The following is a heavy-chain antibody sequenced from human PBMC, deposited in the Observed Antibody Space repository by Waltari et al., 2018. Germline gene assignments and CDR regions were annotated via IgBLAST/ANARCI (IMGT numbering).Heavy chain of an antibody. Sequence: EVQLVESGGGLVKPGGSLRLSCAASGFTFSSYSMNWVRQAPGKGREWVSSISSSSSYIYYADSVKGRFTISRDNAKNSLYLQMNSLRAEDTAVYYCASEKGAVAGFDAFDIWGQGTMVTVSS. V-gene: IGHV3-21*01. CDR1: GFTFSSYS. J-gene: IGHJ3*02. CDR3: ASEKGAVAGFDAFDI. D-gene: IGHD6-19*01. CDR2: ISSSSSYI.